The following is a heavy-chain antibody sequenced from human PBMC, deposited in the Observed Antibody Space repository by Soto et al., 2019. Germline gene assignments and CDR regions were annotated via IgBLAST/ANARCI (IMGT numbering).Heavy chain of an antibody. J-gene: IGHJ3*02. D-gene: IGHD3-22*01. CDR2: IYYSVT. V-gene: IGHV4-59*01. CDR3: ARTYDGSGQNSGGYGFDI. CDR1: SGSISSYS. Sequence: SETLSLTCSVSSGSISSYSWSWIRQPPGKGLEWIAYIYYSVTSYNPSLKSRVSISLDTSKNQFSLQLSSVTAADTAVYYCARTYDGSGQNSGGYGFDILGLGEMVTVSS.